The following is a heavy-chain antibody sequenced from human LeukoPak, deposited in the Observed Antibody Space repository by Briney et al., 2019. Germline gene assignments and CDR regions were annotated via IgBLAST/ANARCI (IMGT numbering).Heavy chain of an antibody. CDR3: ARYPGIAATGTGYYFDY. CDR1: GGSISSYY. D-gene: IGHD6-13*01. Sequence: SETLSLTCTVSGGSISSYYWSWIRQPPGKGLEWIGYIYYSGSTNYNPSLKSRVTISVDTSKNQFSLKLSSVTAADTAVYYCARYPGIAATGTGYYFDYWGQGTLVTVSS. V-gene: IGHV4-59*01. CDR2: IYYSGST. J-gene: IGHJ4*02.